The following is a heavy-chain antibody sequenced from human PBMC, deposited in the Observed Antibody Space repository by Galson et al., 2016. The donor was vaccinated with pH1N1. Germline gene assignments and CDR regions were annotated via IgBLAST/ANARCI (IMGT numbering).Heavy chain of an antibody. CDR2: ISWNSGSM. Sequence: SLRLSCAASGFTFDDYAMHWVRQAPGKGLEWVSGISWNSGSMGYADSVKGRFTISRDNAKNSLYLQMNSLRAEDTAVYYCARAGSSWDTYYYYYGMDVWGQGTRVTVSS. V-gene: IGHV3-9*01. J-gene: IGHJ6*02. CDR1: GFTFDDYA. D-gene: IGHD6-13*01. CDR3: ARAGSSWDTYYYYYGMDV.